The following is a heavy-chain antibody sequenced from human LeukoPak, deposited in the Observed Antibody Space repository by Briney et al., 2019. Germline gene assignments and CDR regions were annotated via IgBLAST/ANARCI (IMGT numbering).Heavy chain of an antibody. D-gene: IGHD3-22*01. J-gene: IGHJ4*02. CDR2: IRYDGSNK. CDR3: AKSNYYDSSGYYSY. V-gene: IGHV3-30*02. Sequence: GGSLRLSCAASGFTFSSYGMHWVRQAPGKGLEWVAFIRYDGSNKYYTDSVKGRFAISRDNSKNTLYLQMNSLRAEDTAVYYCAKSNYYDSSGYYSYWGQGTLVTVSS. CDR1: GFTFSSYG.